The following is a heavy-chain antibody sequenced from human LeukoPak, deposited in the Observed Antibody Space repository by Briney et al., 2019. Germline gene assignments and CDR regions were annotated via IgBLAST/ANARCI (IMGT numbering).Heavy chain of an antibody. CDR2: IKEDGSVT. J-gene: IGHJ4*02. CDR3: SRSLNY. Sequence: GGSLGLSCAASGFTFSTSWMDWVRQAPGKGLEWVANIKEDGSVTHYVDSAKGRFTISRDNARSSLYLQMDSLRVEDTAIYYCSRSLNYWGPGILVTVSS. V-gene: IGHV3-7*01. CDR1: GFTFSTSW.